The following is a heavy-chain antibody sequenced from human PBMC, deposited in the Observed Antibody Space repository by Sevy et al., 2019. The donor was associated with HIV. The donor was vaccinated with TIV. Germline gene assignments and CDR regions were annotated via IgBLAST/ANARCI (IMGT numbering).Heavy chain of an antibody. CDR2: IYYSGST. CDR1: GGSISSGDYY. D-gene: IGHD1-1*01. Sequence: SETLSLTCTVSGGSISSGDYYWSWIRQPPGKGLEWIGYIYYSGSTYYNPSLKSRVTLSVDTSKNQFSLRLSSVTAADTAVYYCAREGTNGLGVYWGQGTLVTVSS. CDR3: AREGTNGLGVY. V-gene: IGHV4-30-4*01. J-gene: IGHJ4*02.